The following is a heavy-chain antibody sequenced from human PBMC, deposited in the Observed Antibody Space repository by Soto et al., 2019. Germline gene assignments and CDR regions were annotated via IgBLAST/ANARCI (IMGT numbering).Heavy chain of an antibody. D-gene: IGHD3-10*01. CDR1: GYSFTKYD. J-gene: IGHJ6*02. CDR3: ATSRRNMIRGVFYYGLDV. CDR2: VNPISGNT. Sequence: QEQLEQSGADVQKPGASVKVSCKASGYSFTKYDFNWVRQATGQGREWMGWVNPISGNTENAQNYQGRVTLTVNTSTSTAVMELRSRRSGDKAIYYCATSRRNMIRGVFYYGLDVWGHGTTVTVSS. V-gene: IGHV1-8*01.